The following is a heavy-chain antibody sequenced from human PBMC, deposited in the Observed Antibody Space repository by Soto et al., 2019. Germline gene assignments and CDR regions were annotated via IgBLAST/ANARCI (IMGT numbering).Heavy chain of an antibody. V-gene: IGHV4-31*03. Sequence: PSETLSLTCTVSGGSISSGGYYWSWIRQHPGKGLEWIGYIYYSGSTYYNPSLKSRVTISADTSKNQFSLKLSSVTAADTAVYYCARAVSAYYYDSSGYSKFDYWGQGTLVTVSS. D-gene: IGHD3-22*01. CDR3: ARAVSAYYYDSSGYSKFDY. J-gene: IGHJ4*02. CDR1: GGSISSGGYY. CDR2: IYYSGST.